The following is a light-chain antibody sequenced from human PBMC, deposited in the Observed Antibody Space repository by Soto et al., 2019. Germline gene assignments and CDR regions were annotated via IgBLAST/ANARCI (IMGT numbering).Light chain of an antibody. V-gene: IGKV1-33*01. CDR3: QQYDNLLLT. CDR1: QSISTW. CDR2: DAS. J-gene: IGKJ4*01. Sequence: DIQMTQSPSILSANVGDRVTITCRASQSISTWLAWYQQKPGKAPKLLIYDASNLETGVPSRFSGSGSGTDFTFTISSLQPEDIATYYCQQYDNLLLTFGGGTKV.